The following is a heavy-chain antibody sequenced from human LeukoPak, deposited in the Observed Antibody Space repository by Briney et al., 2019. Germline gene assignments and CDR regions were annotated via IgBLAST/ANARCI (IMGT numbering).Heavy chain of an antibody. CDR2: IYYSGST. D-gene: IGHD6-13*01. Sequence: SETLSPTCTVSGVSISSSSYYWGWIRQPPGKGLEWIGSIYYSGSTYYNPSLKSRVTISVDTSKNQFSLKLSSVTAADTAVYYCARETIAAAGGDYYYYGMDVWGQGTTVTVSS. CDR1: GVSISSSSYY. CDR3: ARETIAAAGGDYYYYGMDV. V-gene: IGHV4-39*07. J-gene: IGHJ6*02.